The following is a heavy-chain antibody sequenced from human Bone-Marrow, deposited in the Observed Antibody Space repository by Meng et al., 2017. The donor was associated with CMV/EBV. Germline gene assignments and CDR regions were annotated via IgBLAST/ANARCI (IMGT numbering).Heavy chain of an antibody. CDR3: AILRDNWFDP. D-gene: IGHD3-16*01. Sequence: ISCEGSGYCVTNYWSSWVRQMTGKGLEWMGRIDPSESYTNYSPSFQGHVTVSADKSISTAYLQWSSLKASDTAIYYCAILRDNWFDPWGQGTLVTVSS. CDR2: IDPSESYT. J-gene: IGHJ5*02. V-gene: IGHV5-10-1*01. CDR1: GYCVTNYW.